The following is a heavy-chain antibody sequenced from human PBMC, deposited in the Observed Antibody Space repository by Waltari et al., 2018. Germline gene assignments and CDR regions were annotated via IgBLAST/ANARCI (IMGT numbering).Heavy chain of an antibody. CDR1: GFRFSDSW. CDR3: ARENYNGAAGDY. V-gene: IGHV3-7*01. CDR2: RRYDGGGK. J-gene: IGHJ4*02. D-gene: IGHD6-13*01. Sequence: EVQLVESGGGLVQPGGSLRLSCATSGFRFSDSWMSGVRQAPGKGVEWRANRRYDGGGKDMVDSGKGRVTGSRDNAENSLLLHMNSLRVEDTAVYYCARENYNGAAGDYWGQGTLVTVSS.